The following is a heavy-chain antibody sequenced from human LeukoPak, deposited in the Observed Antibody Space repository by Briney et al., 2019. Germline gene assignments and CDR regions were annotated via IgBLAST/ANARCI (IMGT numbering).Heavy chain of an antibody. CDR1: GFTFSSNG. Sequence: GGSLRLSCVASGFTFSSNGMHWVRQAPAKGLEWVAVILKDGSTTYYVDSVKGRFTISRDNSKNTLYLQMNSLRVEDTAVYYCAKWSLTTWGYFDYWGQGSLVTVSS. D-gene: IGHD1-14*01. CDR3: AKWSLTTWGYFDY. V-gene: IGHV3-30*18. J-gene: IGHJ4*02. CDR2: ILKDGSTT.